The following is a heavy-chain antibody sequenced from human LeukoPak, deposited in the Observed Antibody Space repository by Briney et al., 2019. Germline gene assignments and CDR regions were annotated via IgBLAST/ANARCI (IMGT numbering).Heavy chain of an antibody. Sequence: SETLSLTCIVSGDSINSYYWSWIRQPAGKGLEWVGAIYSSGSTTYSPSLKSRVTMSVDTSKNQFSLKLSSVTAADPAVYYCARGSSGWFLHFFDPWGQGTLVTVSS. D-gene: IGHD6-19*01. CDR3: ARGSSGWFLHFFDP. CDR2: IYSSGST. J-gene: IGHJ5*02. V-gene: IGHV4-4*07. CDR1: GDSINSYY.